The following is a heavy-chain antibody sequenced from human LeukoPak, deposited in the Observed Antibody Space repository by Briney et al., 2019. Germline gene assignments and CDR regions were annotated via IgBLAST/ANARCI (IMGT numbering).Heavy chain of an antibody. CDR1: GGTFSSYA. CDR3: AREAPRQRIFGVVIIQGHGAFDI. J-gene: IGHJ3*02. V-gene: IGHV1-69*13. Sequence: ASVKVSCKASGGTFSSYAISWVRQAPGQGLEWMGGIIPIFGTANSAQKFQGRVTITADESTSTAYMELSSLRSEDTAVYYCAREAPRQRIFGVVIIQGHGAFDIWGQGTMVTVSS. CDR2: IIPIFGTA. D-gene: IGHD3-3*01.